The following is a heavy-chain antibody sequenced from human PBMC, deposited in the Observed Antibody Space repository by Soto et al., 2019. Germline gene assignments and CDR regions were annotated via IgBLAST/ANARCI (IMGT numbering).Heavy chain of an antibody. V-gene: IGHV3-23*01. D-gene: IGHD2-15*01. CDR1: GFSFSNYA. CDR2: ISGSGRST. Sequence: VGSLRLSCSASGFSFSNYALSWVRQAPGRGLEWVASISGSGRSTNYADSVKGRFNISRDNSKNTLAVQMSSLRAEDTAVYYYARDGDNSCSGGSCYFHAPDYWGQGTLVTVSS. CDR3: ARDGDNSCSGGSCYFHAPDY. J-gene: IGHJ4*02.